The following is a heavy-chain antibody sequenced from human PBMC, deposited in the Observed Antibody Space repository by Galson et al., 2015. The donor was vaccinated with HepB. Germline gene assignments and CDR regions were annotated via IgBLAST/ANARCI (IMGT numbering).Heavy chain of an antibody. CDR3: VRGPGSFSY. J-gene: IGHJ4*02. D-gene: IGHD1-26*01. Sequence: LRLSCAASGFTFNISAMAWVRQVPGKGLEWVSSVNSGGYAVYADSLKGRFTISRDNAKNSVDLQMDSLRSEDTALYYCVRGPGSFSYWGQGILVTVSS. CDR2: VNSGGYAV. V-gene: IGHV3-48*03. CDR1: GFTFNISA.